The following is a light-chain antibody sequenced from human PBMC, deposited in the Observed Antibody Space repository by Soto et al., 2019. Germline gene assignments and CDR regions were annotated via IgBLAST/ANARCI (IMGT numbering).Light chain of an antibody. J-gene: IGLJ3*02. CDR3: ETWDTGLSVVM. CDR2: DNT. Sequence: QSVLTQPPSVSAAPGQKVTISCSGSTSNIGKNYVSWYQLLPGTTPQLLIYDNTKRPSGIPDRFSGSKSGTSATLVIAGLQIGDEADYYCETWDTGLSVVMFGGGTKVTVL. V-gene: IGLV1-51*01. CDR1: TSNIGKNY.